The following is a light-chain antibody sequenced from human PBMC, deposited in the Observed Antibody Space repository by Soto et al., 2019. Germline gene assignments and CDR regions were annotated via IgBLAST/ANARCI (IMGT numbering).Light chain of an antibody. CDR2: DAS. Sequence: DIQMTQSPSTLSASVGDRVTITCRAIQSISSWLAWYQQKPGKAPKLLIYDASSLESGVPSRFSGSGSGTEFTLTISSLQPDDFATHYCQHYNSYSPWTFVQGTKVEIK. CDR3: QHYNSYSPWT. CDR1: QSISSW. J-gene: IGKJ1*01. V-gene: IGKV1-5*01.